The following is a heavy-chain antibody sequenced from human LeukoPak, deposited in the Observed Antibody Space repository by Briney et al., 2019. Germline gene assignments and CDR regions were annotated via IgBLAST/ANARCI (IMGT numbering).Heavy chain of an antibody. CDR3: VRDRGGWFDP. CDR2: IYYSGST. D-gene: IGHD2-15*01. Sequence: SETLSLTCTVSGGSISSYYWSWIRQPPGKGLEWIGYIYYSGSTNYNPSLKSRVTISVDTSKNQFSLKLSSVTAADTAVYYCVRDRGGWFDPWGQGTLVTVSS. CDR1: GGSISSYY. J-gene: IGHJ5*02. V-gene: IGHV4-59*01.